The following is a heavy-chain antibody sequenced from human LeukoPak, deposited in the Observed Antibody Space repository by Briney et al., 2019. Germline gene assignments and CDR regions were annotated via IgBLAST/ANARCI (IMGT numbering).Heavy chain of an antibody. D-gene: IGHD3-10*01. J-gene: IGHJ4*02. CDR3: ARDYGDY. CDR2: IYTDGST. V-gene: IGHV3-53*03. CDR1: GFTFISYW. Sequence: GGSLRLSCAASGFTFISYWMHWVRQAPGKGLVWVSVIYTDGSTYYADSVKGRFTISRDNSKNTLYLQMNSLRAEDTAVYYCARDYGDYWGQGTLVTVSS.